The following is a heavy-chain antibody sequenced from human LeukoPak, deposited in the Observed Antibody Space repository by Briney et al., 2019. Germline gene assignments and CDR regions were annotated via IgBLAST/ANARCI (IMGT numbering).Heavy chain of an antibody. CDR3: ARGTMIVVPSAFDI. CDR1: GGTFSSYA. CDR2: IIPIFGTA. Sequence: SVKVSCKASGGTFSSYAISWVRQAPGQGLEWMGGIIPIFGTANYAQKFQGRVTITTDESTSTAYMELSSLRSEDTAVHYCARGTMIVVPSAFDIWGQGTMVTVSS. J-gene: IGHJ3*02. V-gene: IGHV1-69*05. D-gene: IGHD3-22*01.